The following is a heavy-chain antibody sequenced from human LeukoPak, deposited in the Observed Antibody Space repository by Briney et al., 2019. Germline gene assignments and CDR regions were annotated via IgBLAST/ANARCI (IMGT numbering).Heavy chain of an antibody. CDR3: AKDGYDYYYYYYMDV. V-gene: IGHV3-23*01. CDR1: GFTFSSYA. Sequence: PGGSLRLSCAASGFTFSSYAMSWVRQAPGKGLEWVSAISGSGGSTYYADSVKGRFTISRDNSKNTLYLQMNSLRAEDTAVYYCAKDGYDYYYYYYMDVWGKGTTVTVSS. CDR2: ISGSGGST. D-gene: IGHD5-12*01. J-gene: IGHJ6*03.